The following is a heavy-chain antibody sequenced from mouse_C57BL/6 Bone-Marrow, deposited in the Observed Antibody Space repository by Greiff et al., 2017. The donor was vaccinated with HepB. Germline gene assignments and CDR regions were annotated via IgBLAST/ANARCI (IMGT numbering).Heavy chain of an antibody. CDR1: GFTFSSYG. CDR3: ARQGLLPY. V-gene: IGHV5-6*01. J-gene: IGHJ4*01. Sequence: EVQLVESGGDLVKPGGSLKLSCAASGFTFSSYGMSWVRQTPDKRLEWVATISSGGSYTYYPDSVKGRFTISRDNAKNTLYMQMSSLKSEDTAMYYCARQGLLPYWGQGTSVTVSS. CDR2: ISSGGSYT. D-gene: IGHD2-3*01.